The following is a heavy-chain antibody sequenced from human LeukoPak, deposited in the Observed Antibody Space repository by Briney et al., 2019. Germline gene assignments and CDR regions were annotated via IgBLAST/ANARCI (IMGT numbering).Heavy chain of an antibody. Sequence: SETLSLTCTVSGGSISSYYWSWIRQPPGKGLEWIGSIYHTGSTYYNPSLKSRVTISVDTSKNQFSLKLSSVTAADTAVYYCARDPWYSGSYSKDYWGQGTLATVSS. CDR1: GGSISSYY. V-gene: IGHV4-38-2*02. CDR3: ARDPWYSGSYSKDY. CDR2: IYHTGST. D-gene: IGHD1-26*01. J-gene: IGHJ4*02.